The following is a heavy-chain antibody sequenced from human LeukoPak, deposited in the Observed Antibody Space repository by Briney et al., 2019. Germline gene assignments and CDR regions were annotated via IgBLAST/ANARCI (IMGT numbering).Heavy chain of an antibody. CDR1: GFTFSTSD. J-gene: IGHJ4*02. CDR3: ARDDDGDYLFSYYVDY. Sequence: GGSLRLSCATSGFTFSTSDMHWVRQAPGKGLEWVAFIQYDGSRKNYVDSVKGRFTISRDNSKNTLYLQMNSLRSEDTAVYFCARDDDGDYLFSYYVDYWGQGTLVTVSS. CDR2: IQYDGSRK. V-gene: IGHV3-30*02. D-gene: IGHD4-17*01.